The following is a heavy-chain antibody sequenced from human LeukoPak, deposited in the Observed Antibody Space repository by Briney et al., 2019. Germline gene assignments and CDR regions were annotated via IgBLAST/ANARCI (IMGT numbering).Heavy chain of an antibody. Sequence: SETLSLTCAVYGGSFSGYYWSWLRQPPGKGLEWLGEINHSGSTNYNPSLKSRVTISVDTSKNQFSLKLSSVTAADTAVYYCARAPAGTLLYYYYYMDVWGKGTTVTVSS. CDR3: ARAPAGTLLYYYYYMDV. V-gene: IGHV4-34*01. CDR2: INHSGST. CDR1: GGSFSGYY. J-gene: IGHJ6*03. D-gene: IGHD6-19*01.